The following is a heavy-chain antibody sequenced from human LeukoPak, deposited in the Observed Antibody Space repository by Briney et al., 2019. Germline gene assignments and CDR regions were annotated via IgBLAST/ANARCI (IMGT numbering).Heavy chain of an antibody. D-gene: IGHD1-14*01. Sequence: SQTLSLTCAVSGGSISSGGYSWSWIRQPPGKGLEWIGYIYHSGSTYYNPSLKSRVTISVDRSKNQFSLKLSSATAADTAVYYCATETTSPYYGMDVWGKGTTVTASS. V-gene: IGHV4-30-2*01. J-gene: IGHJ6*04. CDR1: GGSISSGGYS. CDR3: ATETTSPYYGMDV. CDR2: IYHSGST.